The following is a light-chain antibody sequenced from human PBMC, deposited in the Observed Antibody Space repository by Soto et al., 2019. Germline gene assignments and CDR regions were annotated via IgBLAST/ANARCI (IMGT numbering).Light chain of an antibody. Sequence: DIQMTQSPSSLSASVGDRVTITCRASQTITNYLNWYQQKPGKAPKLLMYAASTLLSGVPARFSGGGSGTDFTLIIDSLQPEEFATYYCQQSYSSPWTFGQGTKVEIK. CDR2: AAS. J-gene: IGKJ1*01. V-gene: IGKV1-39*01. CDR3: QQSYSSPWT. CDR1: QTITNY.